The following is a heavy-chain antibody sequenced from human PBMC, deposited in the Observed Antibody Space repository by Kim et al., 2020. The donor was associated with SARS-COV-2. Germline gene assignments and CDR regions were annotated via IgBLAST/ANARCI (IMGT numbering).Heavy chain of an antibody. CDR2: INPSGGSA. Sequence: ASVKVSCKASGYTFTSSHIQWVRQAPGQGLEWVGIINPSGGSATYAQKLQGRVTMTRDTSAGTVYMELSSLRSEDTAVYYCTSVPGTTLAFWDAFDIWGQ. V-gene: IGHV1-46*01. CDR1: GYTFTSSH. CDR3: TSVPGTTLAFWDAFDI. D-gene: IGHD1-1*01. J-gene: IGHJ3*02.